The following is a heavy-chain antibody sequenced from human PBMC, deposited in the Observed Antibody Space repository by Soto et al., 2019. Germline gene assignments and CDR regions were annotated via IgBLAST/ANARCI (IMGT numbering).Heavy chain of an antibody. D-gene: IGHD1-1*01. Sequence: QITLKESGATLVKPTQTLTLTCTFSGFSITTDGVGVGWVRQPPGEALEWLALIYWDDDERYSPSLKTRLTIPEYTSKNQVVLIMTSMDPGDSATHYSARSRNLRTADAQLGDFGCWGQGNLVTVSS. CDR2: IYWDDDE. V-gene: IGHV2-5*02. CDR3: ARSRNLRTADAQLGDFGC. J-gene: IGHJ4*02. CDR1: GFSITTDGVG.